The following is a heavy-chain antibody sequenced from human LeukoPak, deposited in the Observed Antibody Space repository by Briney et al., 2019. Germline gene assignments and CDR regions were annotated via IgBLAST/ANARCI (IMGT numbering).Heavy chain of an antibody. Sequence: GGSLRLSCAASGFTFSTFSMSWVRQTPGKGLEWVSAIIDGNGATYYGDFVKGRFTISRDNSQSTLYLQMNNLRAEDTAVYYCANHHPLRYLDLWGHGTLVTVSS. V-gene: IGHV3-23*01. J-gene: IGHJ2*01. CDR3: ANHHPLRYLDL. CDR2: IIDGNGAT. CDR1: GFTFSTFS.